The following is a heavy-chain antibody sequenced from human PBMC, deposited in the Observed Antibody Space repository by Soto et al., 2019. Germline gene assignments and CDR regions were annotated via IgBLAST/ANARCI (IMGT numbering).Heavy chain of an antibody. Sequence: ASVKVSCKASGGTFSSYAISWVRQAPGQGLEWMGGIIPIFGTANYAQKFQGRVTITADESTSTAYMELSSLRSEDTAVYYCGIASAHYYYGMDVWGQGTTVTVSS. D-gene: IGHD3-3*01. V-gene: IGHV1-69*13. CDR3: GIASAHYYYGMDV. CDR2: IIPIFGTA. J-gene: IGHJ6*02. CDR1: GGTFSSYA.